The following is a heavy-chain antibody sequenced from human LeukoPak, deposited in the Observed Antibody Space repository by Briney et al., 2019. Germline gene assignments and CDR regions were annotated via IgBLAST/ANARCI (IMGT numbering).Heavy chain of an antibody. CDR2: VNPSGDST. D-gene: IGHD5-24*01. CDR1: GYTFSNYN. CDR3: ARVRDGYNDAYDI. Sequence: GASVKVSCKASGYTFSNYNIHWLRQAPGQGLEWMGIVNPSGDSTNYAQNFQGRVTMTGDTSTSTVYTELSSLRSEDTAVYYCARVRDGYNDAYDIWGQGTMVTVTS. V-gene: IGHV1-46*01. J-gene: IGHJ3*02.